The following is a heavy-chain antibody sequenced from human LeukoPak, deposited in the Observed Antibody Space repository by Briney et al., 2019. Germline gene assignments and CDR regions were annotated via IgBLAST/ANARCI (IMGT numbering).Heavy chain of an antibody. CDR1: GFTVSSNY. Sequence: GGSLRLSCAASGFTVSSNYMSWVRQAPGKGLEWVSVIYSGGSTYYADSAKGRFTISRDNSKNTLYLQMNSLRAEDTAVYYCARAGDSSGPLGYWGQGTLVTVSS. J-gene: IGHJ4*02. V-gene: IGHV3-53*01. D-gene: IGHD3-22*01. CDR3: ARAGDSSGPLGY. CDR2: IYSGGST.